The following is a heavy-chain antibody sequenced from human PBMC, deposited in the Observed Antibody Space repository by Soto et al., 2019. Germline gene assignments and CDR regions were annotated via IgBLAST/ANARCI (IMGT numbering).Heavy chain of an antibody. D-gene: IGHD4-17*01. CDR1: GDSISGYY. V-gene: IGHV4-4*07. Sequence: QVQLQESGPGLVKPSETLSLTCTVSGDSISGYYWSWIRQPAGQGLEWIGRIFSTGATNFNPSLKSRVTMSVDTSKNQFSRNLTSVTAADTAIYYCAKAWAPTVNWFGPWGQGILVTVSS. J-gene: IGHJ5*02. CDR3: AKAWAPTVNWFGP. CDR2: IFSTGAT.